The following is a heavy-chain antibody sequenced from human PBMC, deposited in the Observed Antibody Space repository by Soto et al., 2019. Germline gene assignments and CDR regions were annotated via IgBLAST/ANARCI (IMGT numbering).Heavy chain of an antibody. CDR3: ARVSGSYYYGMDV. V-gene: IGHV4-4*02. Sequence: QVQLQESGPGLVKPSGTLSLTFAVSGGSISSSYWWSWVRQPPGKGLEWIGEIYHSGSTNYNPSLKRRVTISVDKSKNQFSLKLSSVTAADTAVYSCARVSGSYYYGMDVWGQGTTVTVSS. D-gene: IGHD3-10*01. CDR2: IYHSGST. J-gene: IGHJ6*02. CDR1: GGSISSSYW.